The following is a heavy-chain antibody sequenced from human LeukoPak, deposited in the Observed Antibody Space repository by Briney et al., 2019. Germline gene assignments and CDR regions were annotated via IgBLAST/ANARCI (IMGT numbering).Heavy chain of an antibody. J-gene: IGHJ4*02. CDR2: IKQDGSKK. CDR3: ARGPRYYYDSSGYTKY. V-gene: IGHV3-7*04. Sequence: GGSLRLSCAASGFTFSSYWMSWVRQAPGKGLEWVANIKQDGSKKYYVDSVKGRFTISRDNAKNSLYLQMNSLRAEDTAVYYCARGPRYYYDSSGYTKYWGQGTLVTVSS. CDR1: GFTFSSYW. D-gene: IGHD3-22*01.